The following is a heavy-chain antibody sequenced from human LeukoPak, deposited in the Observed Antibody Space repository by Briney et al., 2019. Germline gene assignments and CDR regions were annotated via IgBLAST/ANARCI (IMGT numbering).Heavy chain of an antibody. J-gene: IGHJ3*02. D-gene: IGHD3-10*01. CDR3: ARLWARAFNI. CDR2: IYPGDSDT. CDR1: GYSFTNYW. V-gene: IGHV5-51*01. Sequence: GESLKISCKGSGYSFTNYWIGWVRQMPGKGLEWMGLIYPGDSDTRYSPSFQGQVTISADKSISTAYLQWSSLKASDTAMYSCARLWARAFNIWGQGTLVTVSS.